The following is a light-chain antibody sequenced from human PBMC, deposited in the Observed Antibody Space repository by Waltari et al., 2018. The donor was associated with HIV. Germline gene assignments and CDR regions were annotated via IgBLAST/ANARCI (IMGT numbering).Light chain of an antibody. V-gene: IGKV3-15*01. CDR3: QQYNVWPPNT. CDR1: QTIDTN. Sequence: EIVLTQSPLTLPVSPGERAILSCRASQTIDTNLAWYQQKPGQAPRRLIYAASPRAPVIPPKFSGSGSGTRFTLTISILQSEDFAVYYCQQYNVWPPNTFGQGTKVEIK. CDR2: AAS. J-gene: IGKJ2*01.